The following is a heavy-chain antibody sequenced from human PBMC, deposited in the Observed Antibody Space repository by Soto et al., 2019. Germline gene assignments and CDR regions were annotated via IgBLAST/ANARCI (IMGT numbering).Heavy chain of an antibody. CDR2: IHTDGSTT. D-gene: IGHD3-16*02. V-gene: IGHV3-74*01. Sequence: EVQLVESGGGLVQPGGSLRLSCAASEFTFNNYWMHWVRQVPGKGLEWVSRIHTDGSTTNYADSVMGRFTISSDNADNTVYLQMNSLRAEDTAVYYCARGIYLKYGLDVWGQGATVTVSS. CDR3: ARGIYLKYGLDV. J-gene: IGHJ6*02. CDR1: EFTFNNYW.